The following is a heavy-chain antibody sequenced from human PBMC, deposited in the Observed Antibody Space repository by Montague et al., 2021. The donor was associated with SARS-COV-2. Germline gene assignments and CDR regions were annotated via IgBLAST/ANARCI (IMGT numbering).Heavy chain of an antibody. CDR3: ARLKRYFDSSGSPSAFDF. CDR1: GGSITNNIDY. CDR2: NYYTGNN. V-gene: IGHV4-39*02. D-gene: IGHD3-22*01. Sequence: SETLSLTCTVSGGSITNNIDYWAWIRQPPGKGLEWIGSNYYTGNNYYNPSLKSRVTISVVTSKNHFTLKLSSVTAAETAVYYCARLKRYFDSSGSPSAFDFWGQGTMVTVSS. J-gene: IGHJ3*01.